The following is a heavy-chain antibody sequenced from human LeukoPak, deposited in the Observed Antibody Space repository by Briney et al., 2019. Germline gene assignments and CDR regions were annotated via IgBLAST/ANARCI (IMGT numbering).Heavy chain of an antibody. J-gene: IGHJ2*01. V-gene: IGHV3-21*01. CDR2: ISSSSSYK. Sequence: GGSLRLSCAASGFTFSSYSMNWVRQAPGKGLEWVSSISSSSSYKYYADSVKGRFTISRDNAKNSLYLQMNSLRAEDTAVYYCARDTGAIAVAGSYWYFDLWGRGTLVTVSS. D-gene: IGHD6-13*01. CDR3: ARDTGAIAVAGSYWYFDL. CDR1: GFTFSSYS.